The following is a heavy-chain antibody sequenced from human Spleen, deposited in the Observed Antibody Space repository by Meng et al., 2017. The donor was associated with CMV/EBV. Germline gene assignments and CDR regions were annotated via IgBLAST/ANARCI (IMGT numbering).Heavy chain of an antibody. CDR1: GFTFTNYW. Sequence: GESLKISCAASGFTFTNYWMNWVRQAPGKGLEWVASIKQDGSEKYYVDSVKGRFTVSRDNALNSLYLQMNSLRAEDTGVYFCARANSPDYESTAYRPIDCWGQGTLVTVSS. D-gene: IGHD3-22*01. CDR3: ARANSPDYESTAYRPIDC. J-gene: IGHJ4*02. CDR2: IKQDGSEK. V-gene: IGHV3-7*01.